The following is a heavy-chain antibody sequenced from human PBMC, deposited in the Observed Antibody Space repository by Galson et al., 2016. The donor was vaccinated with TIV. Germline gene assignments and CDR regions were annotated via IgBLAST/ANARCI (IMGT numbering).Heavy chain of an antibody. CDR2: LDRDDGET. CDR3: ATYLVYYYDSSGYS. CDR1: GYTVTELS. V-gene: IGHV1-24*01. Sequence: QSGAEVKKPGSSVKVSCKVSGYTVTELSMHWVRQTPEKRLEWLGGLDRDDGETIYAQKFQGILSMTEDTFTYTAYMELSSLVSDDTAVYYCATYLVYYYDSSGYSWGQGTLVTVSS. J-gene: IGHJ4*02. D-gene: IGHD3-22*01.